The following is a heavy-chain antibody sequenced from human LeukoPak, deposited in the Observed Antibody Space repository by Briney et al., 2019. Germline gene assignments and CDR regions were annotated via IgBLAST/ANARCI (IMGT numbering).Heavy chain of an antibody. Sequence: PGGSLRLSCAASGFTFNNYWMSWVRQAPGKGLEWVANVNQDGSEKYYVYSVRGRFTISRDNVKNSLYLQMNSLRAEDTAIYYCTRVGYIDEGIDYWGQGTLVTVSS. CDR3: TRVGYIDEGIDY. CDR1: GFTFNNYW. D-gene: IGHD5-24*01. V-gene: IGHV3-7*04. J-gene: IGHJ4*02. CDR2: VNQDGSEK.